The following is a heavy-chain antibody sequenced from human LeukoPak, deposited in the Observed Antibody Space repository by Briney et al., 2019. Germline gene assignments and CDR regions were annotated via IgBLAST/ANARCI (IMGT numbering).Heavy chain of an antibody. CDR2: IYYSGST. Sequence: SETLSLTCTVSGYSISSGYDWGWIRQPPGKGLEWIGSIYYSGSTYYNPSLKSRVTISVDTSKNQFSLKLSSVTAADTAVYYCARRLIYSNYDYWGQGTLVTVSS. J-gene: IGHJ4*02. V-gene: IGHV4-38-2*02. CDR3: ARRLIYSNYDY. CDR1: GYSISSGYD. D-gene: IGHD4-11*01.